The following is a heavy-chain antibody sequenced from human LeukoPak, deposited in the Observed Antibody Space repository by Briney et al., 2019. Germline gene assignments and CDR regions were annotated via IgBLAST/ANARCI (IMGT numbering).Heavy chain of an antibody. V-gene: IGHV1-2*02. D-gene: IGHD1-26*01. CDR1: GYTLTGYY. CDR3: ARAPRYSGSYRFDY. Sequence: ASVKVSCKASGYTLTGYYMHWVRQAPGQGLEWMGWVNPNSGGTNYAQKFQGRVTMTRDTSISTAYMELSRLRSDDTAVYYCARAPRYSGSYRFDYWGQGTLVTVSS. J-gene: IGHJ4*02. CDR2: VNPNSGGT.